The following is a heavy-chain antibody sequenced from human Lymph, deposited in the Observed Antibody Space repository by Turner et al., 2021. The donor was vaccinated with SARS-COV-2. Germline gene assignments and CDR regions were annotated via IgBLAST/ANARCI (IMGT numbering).Heavy chain of an antibody. CDR1: GYTFTSYD. D-gene: IGHD1-26*01. J-gene: IGHJ6*02. CDR2: MKPKRGNT. Sequence: QVQLVQSGAEVKKPGASVKVSCKAPGYTFTSYDINWVRKATGQGLEWIGWMKPKRGNTGYRKKFQGRVNMARKPPISTAYMELSSLRSEDTAVYYCARGRYSGGGMDVWGQGTTVTVSS. V-gene: IGHV1-8*02. CDR3: ARGRYSGGGMDV.